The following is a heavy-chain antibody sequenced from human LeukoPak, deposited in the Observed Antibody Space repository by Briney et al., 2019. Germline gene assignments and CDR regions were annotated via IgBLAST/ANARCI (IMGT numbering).Heavy chain of an antibody. CDR3: ARGYCSSTSCYFDY. V-gene: IGHV3-33*01. CDR2: IWYDGSNI. Sequence: GGSLRLSCAASGFTFSDYGMHWVRQAPGKGLEWVAVIWYDGSNIYYADSVKGRFTISRDNAKNSLYLQMNSLRAEDTALYYCARGYCSSTSCYFDYWGQGTLVTVSS. D-gene: IGHD2-2*01. CDR1: GFTFSDYG. J-gene: IGHJ4*02.